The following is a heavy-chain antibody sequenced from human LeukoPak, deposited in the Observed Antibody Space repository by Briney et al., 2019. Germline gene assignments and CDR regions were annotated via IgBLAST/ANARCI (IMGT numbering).Heavy chain of an antibody. V-gene: IGHV4-4*09. CDR1: GGPISSYY. CDR3: ARDVEVFGNYYYYYMDV. CDR2: IYTSGST. D-gene: IGHD3-3*01. J-gene: IGHJ6*03. Sequence: SETLSLTCTVSGGPISSYYWSWIRQPPGKGLEWIGYIYTSGSTYYSPSLKSRVTISVDTSKNQFSLNLSSVTAADTAVYYCARDVEVFGNYYYYYMDVWGTGTTVTVSS.